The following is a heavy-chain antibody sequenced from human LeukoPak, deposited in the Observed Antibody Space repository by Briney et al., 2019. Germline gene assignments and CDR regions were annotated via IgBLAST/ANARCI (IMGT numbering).Heavy chain of an antibody. CDR3: AKDETTIAAAGTGDAFDI. Sequence: PGGSLRLSCAASGFTFSSYGMHWVRQAPGKGLEWVAVISYDGSNKYYADSVKGRFTISRDNSKNTLYLQMNSLRAEDTAVYYCAKDETTIAAAGTGDAFDIWGQGTMVTVSS. CDR1: GFTFSSYG. V-gene: IGHV3-30*18. D-gene: IGHD6-13*01. J-gene: IGHJ3*02. CDR2: ISYDGSNK.